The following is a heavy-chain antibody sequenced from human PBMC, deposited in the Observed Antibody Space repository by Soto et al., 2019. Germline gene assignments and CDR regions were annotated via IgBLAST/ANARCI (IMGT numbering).Heavy chain of an antibody. J-gene: IGHJ5*02. Sequence: SETLSLTCSVSGDSMTSSSYYWGWIRQPPGKGLEWIGSIYYSERTSYNSGSTYYSPSLKSRVTISGDTSKSQFSLKLSSVTAADTAVYYCARHTRNQFDPWGQGTLVTVSS. CDR2: IYYSERTSYNSGST. V-gene: IGHV4-39*01. CDR1: GDSMTSSSYY. CDR3: ARHTRNQFDP.